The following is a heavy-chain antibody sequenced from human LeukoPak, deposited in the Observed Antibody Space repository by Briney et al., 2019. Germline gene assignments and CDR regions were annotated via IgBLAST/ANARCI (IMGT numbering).Heavy chain of an antibody. J-gene: IGHJ4*02. CDR1: GGSISSSTYF. CDR2: IYYTGST. CDR3: ARGPQGVTRPEY. V-gene: IGHV4-39*01. Sequence: SETLSLTCTVSGGSISSSTYFWGWIRQPPGRGLEWIGTIYYTGSTYYNPSLKSRVTISVDTSKNQFSLKVRSVTAADTAVYYCARGPQGVTRPEYWGQGTLVTVSS. D-gene: IGHD4-17*01.